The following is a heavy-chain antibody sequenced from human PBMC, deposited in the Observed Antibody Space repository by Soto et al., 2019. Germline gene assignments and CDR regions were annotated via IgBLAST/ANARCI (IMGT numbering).Heavy chain of an antibody. J-gene: IGHJ6*02. V-gene: IGHV3-30*18. CDR3: AEDPEGYCSSTRCYTYHGLDV. Sequence: GGSLRLSCAASGFTFSSYVMHWVRQAPGKGLEWVAVISYDGSYKYYADSVKGRFTISRDNSKYTLYLQMNSLRVEDTAVYYCAEDPEGYCSSTRCYTYHGLDVWGQGTTVTVSS. CDR1: GFTFSSYV. D-gene: IGHD2-2*01. CDR2: ISYDGSYK.